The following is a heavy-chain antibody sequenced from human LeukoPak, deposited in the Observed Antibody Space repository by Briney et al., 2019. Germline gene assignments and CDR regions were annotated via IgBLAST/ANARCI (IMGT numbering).Heavy chain of an antibody. CDR2: ISGSGGST. CDR3: AKLPGRVAGGPPLDAFDI. CDR1: GFTFSSYA. J-gene: IGHJ3*02. Sequence: PGGSLRLSCAPSGFTFSSYAMSWVRQAPGKGLGWVSAISGSGGSTYYADSGKGRFTISRDNSKNTLYLQMNSLRAEDTAVYYCAKLPGRVAGGPPLDAFDIWGQGTMVTVSS. V-gene: IGHV3-23*01. D-gene: IGHD3-16*01.